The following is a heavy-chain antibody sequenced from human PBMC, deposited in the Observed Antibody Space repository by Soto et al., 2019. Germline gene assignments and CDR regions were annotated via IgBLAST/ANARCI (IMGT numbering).Heavy chain of an antibody. CDR2: ISASGGET. V-gene: IGHV3-23*01. D-gene: IGHD2-15*01. CDR3: ERRTALGGGALLYFDA. Sequence: EVQLLESGGGLVQPGGSLRLSCAASGFTFSNHAMYWVRQAPGRGLEWVSTISASGGETYYTDSVRGRFTISRDKSKNTLDLQMNSLSAEDTAVYYCERRTALGGGALLYFDAWGQGALVTVSS. CDR1: GFTFSNHA. J-gene: IGHJ4*02.